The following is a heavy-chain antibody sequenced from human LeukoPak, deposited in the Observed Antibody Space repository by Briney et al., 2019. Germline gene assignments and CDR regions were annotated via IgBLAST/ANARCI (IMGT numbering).Heavy chain of an antibody. Sequence: GGSLRLSCAASGFSFSSYAMSWVRQAPGKGLEWVSSISDSGGRTYFADSVNGRFTISRDNSKNTLYLQLDSLRAEDTAVYYCAKQVFGSSGSFYRFDYWGQGALVTVSS. CDR1: GFSFSSYA. CDR2: ISDSGGRT. CDR3: AKQVFGSSGSFYRFDY. D-gene: IGHD3-22*01. V-gene: IGHV3-23*01. J-gene: IGHJ4*02.